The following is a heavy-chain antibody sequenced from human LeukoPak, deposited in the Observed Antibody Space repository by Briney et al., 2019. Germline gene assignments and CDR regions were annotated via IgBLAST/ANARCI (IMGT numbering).Heavy chain of an antibody. CDR1: GFTFSSYE. D-gene: IGHD3-10*01. CDR2: ISSGGSTI. V-gene: IGHV3-48*03. CDR3: ARDGSGSYIDALDM. J-gene: IGHJ3*02. Sequence: GGSLRLSCAASGFTFSSYEMNWVRQAPGKGLDWISYISSGGSTIYCADSVKGRFTISRDNAQNSLYLQMNSLRSEDTASYYCARDGSGSYIDALDMWGQGTMVTVSS.